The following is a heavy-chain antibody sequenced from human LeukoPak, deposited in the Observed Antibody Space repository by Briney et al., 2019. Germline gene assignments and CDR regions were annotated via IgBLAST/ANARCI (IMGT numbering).Heavy chain of an antibody. J-gene: IGHJ6*02. D-gene: IGHD3-22*01. V-gene: IGHV4-59*08. CDR3: ARSSLGSSGYYPSFYYYGMDV. CDR1: GGSISSYY. CDR2: IYYSGST. Sequence: SETLSLTCTVSGGSISSYYWSWIRQPPGKGLEWIGYIYYSGSTNYNPSLKSRVTISVDTSKNQFSLKLSSVTAADTAVYYCARSSLGSSGYYPSFYYYGMDVWGQGTTVTVSS.